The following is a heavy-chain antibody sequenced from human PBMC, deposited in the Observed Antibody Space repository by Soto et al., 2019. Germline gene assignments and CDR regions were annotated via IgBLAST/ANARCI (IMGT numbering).Heavy chain of an antibody. J-gene: IGHJ2*01. D-gene: IGHD1-26*01. CDR2: IYHSGST. CDR1: GGSISSSNW. Sequence: SETLSLTCAVSGGSISSSNWWSWVRQPPGKGLEWIGEIYHSGSTNYNPSLKSRVTISVDKSKNQFSLKLSSVTAADTAVYYCARFLVGARGDYFDLWGRGTLVTVSS. CDR3: ARFLVGARGDYFDL. V-gene: IGHV4-4*02.